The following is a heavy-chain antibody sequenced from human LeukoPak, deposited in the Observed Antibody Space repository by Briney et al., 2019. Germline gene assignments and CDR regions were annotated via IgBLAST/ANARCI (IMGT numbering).Heavy chain of an antibody. J-gene: IGHJ4*02. CDR1: GSTFSDYY. CDR2: IISSGSTI. D-gene: IGHD4-17*01. CDR3: ARVATVTSVDY. V-gene: IGHV3-11*04. Sequence: PGGSLRLSCAASGSTFSDYYMSWIRQAPGKGLEWVSYIISSGSTIYYADSVKGRFTISRDNAKNSLYLQMNSLRAEDTAVYYCARVATVTSVDYWGQGTLVTVSS.